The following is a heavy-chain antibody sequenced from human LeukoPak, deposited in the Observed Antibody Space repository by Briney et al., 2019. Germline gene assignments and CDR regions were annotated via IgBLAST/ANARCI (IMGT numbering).Heavy chain of an antibody. J-gene: IGHJ4*02. CDR2: IYHSGST. CDR1: GYSISSGYY. Sequence: SETLSLTCTVSGYSISSGYYWGWIRQPPGKGLEWIGSIYHSGSTYYNPSLKSRVTISVDTSKNQFSLKLSSVTAADTAVYYCARAAQYYYDSSGYFDYWGQGTLVTVSS. V-gene: IGHV4-38-2*02. CDR3: ARAAQYYYDSSGYFDY. D-gene: IGHD3-22*01.